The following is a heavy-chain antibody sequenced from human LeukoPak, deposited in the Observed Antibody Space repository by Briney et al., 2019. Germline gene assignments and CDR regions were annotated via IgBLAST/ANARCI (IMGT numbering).Heavy chain of an antibody. CDR3: ARVARQEVPAAKQWTGYYYYGMDV. CDR2: IYYSGST. CDR1: GGSVSSGSYY. J-gene: IGHJ6*02. Sequence: KPSETLSLTCTVSGGSVSSGSYYWSWIRQPPGKGLEWIGYIYYSGSTNYNPSLKSRVTISVDTSKNQFSLKLSSVTAADTAVYYCARVARQEVPAAKQWTGYYYYGMDVWGQGTTVTVSS. V-gene: IGHV4-61*01. D-gene: IGHD2-2*01.